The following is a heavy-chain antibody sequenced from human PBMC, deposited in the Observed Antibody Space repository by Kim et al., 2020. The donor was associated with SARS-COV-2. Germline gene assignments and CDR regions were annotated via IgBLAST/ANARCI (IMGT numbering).Heavy chain of an antibody. V-gene: IGHV1-2*02. CDR1: GYTFTGYY. CDR3: ALITIFGVVIDY. J-gene: IGHJ4*02. Sequence: ASVKVSCKASGYTFTGYYMHWVRQAPGQGLEWMGWINPNSGGTNYAQKFQGRVTMTRDTSISTAYMELSRLRSDDTAVYYCALITIFGVVIDYWGQGTLVTVSS. CDR2: INPNSGGT. D-gene: IGHD3-3*01.